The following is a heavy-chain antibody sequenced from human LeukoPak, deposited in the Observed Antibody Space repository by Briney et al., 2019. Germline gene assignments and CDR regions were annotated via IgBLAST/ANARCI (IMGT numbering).Heavy chain of an antibody. D-gene: IGHD1-26*01. CDR2: IYHSGST. V-gene: IGHV4-30-2*01. CDR3: ARLLRRLGYFDY. J-gene: IGHJ4*02. CDR1: GGSISSGGYS. Sequence: SQTLSLTCAVSGGSISSGGYSWSWIPQPPGKGLEWIGYIYHSGSTYYNPSLKRRVTISVDRSKNQFSLKLSSVTAADTAVYYCARLLRRLGYFDYWGQGTLVTVSS.